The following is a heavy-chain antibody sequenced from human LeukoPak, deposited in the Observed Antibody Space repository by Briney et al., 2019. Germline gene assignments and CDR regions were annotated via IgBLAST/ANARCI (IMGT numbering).Heavy chain of an antibody. D-gene: IGHD2-2*01. CDR1: GFTVSSNY. CDR3: AVGGFISSPKNWFDP. Sequence: SGGSLRLSCAASGFTVSSNYMSWVRQAPGKGLEWVSVIYSGGSTYYADSVKGRFTISRDNSKNTLYLQMNSLRAEDTAVYYCAVGGFISSPKNWFDPWGQGTLVTVSS. CDR2: IYSGGST. V-gene: IGHV3-66*01. J-gene: IGHJ5*02.